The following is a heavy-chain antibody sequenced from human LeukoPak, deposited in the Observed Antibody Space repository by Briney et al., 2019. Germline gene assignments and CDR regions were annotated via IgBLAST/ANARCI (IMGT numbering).Heavy chain of an antibody. D-gene: IGHD3-22*01. Sequence: GGSLRLSCAASGFSLSSHWMSWVRQAPGKGLEWVANINQDGSARYYVDSVKGRFTTSRDNAKNSMYLQMNSLRAEDTAVYYCARDKNYYDSSGYYYVPTYNWFDPWGQGTLVTVSS. CDR1: GFSLSSHW. V-gene: IGHV3-7*01. CDR2: INQDGSAR. J-gene: IGHJ5*02. CDR3: ARDKNYYDSSGYYYVPTYNWFDP.